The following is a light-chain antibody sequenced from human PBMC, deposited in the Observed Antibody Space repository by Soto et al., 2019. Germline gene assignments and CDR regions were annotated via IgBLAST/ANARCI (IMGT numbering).Light chain of an antibody. CDR1: SSDVGGYNY. CDR3: SSYTSSSTL. V-gene: IGLV2-14*01. CDR2: EVS. J-gene: IGLJ2*01. Sequence: QSALTQPASVSGSPGQSITISCTGTSSDVGGYNYVSWYQQHPGKAPKLMIYEVSNRPSGVSNRFSGSKSGNTASLIISGLQAEDEADYYCSSYTSSSTLFGGGTKLTVL.